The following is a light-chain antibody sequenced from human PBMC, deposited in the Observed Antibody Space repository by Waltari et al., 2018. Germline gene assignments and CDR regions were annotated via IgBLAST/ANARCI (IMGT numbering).Light chain of an antibody. J-gene: IGLJ1*01. CDR1: SSDVGGYNY. CDR2: DVS. Sequence: QSALTQPASVSGSPGQSITISCTGTSSDVGGYNYVSWYQQHPGKAPKLMIYDVSKRSSGVSNRFSGSKSGNTASLTISGLQAEDEADYYCSSYTSSSTPVFGTGTKVTVL. CDR3: SSYTSSSTPV. V-gene: IGLV2-14*03.